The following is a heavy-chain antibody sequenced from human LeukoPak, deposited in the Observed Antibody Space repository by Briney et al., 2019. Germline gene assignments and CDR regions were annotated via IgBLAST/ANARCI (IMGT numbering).Heavy chain of an antibody. CDR3: ARRCSGDYGHWFDP. CDR2: MSYSGRN. J-gene: IGHJ5*02. Sequence: SETLSLTCTVSGGSISTYYWTWIRQPPGKGLEWIGYMSYSGRNNQNPSLKRRVTISVDASKNQFSLTLSSVTAADTAVYYCARRCSGDYGHWFDPWGQGTLVTVSS. V-gene: IGHV4-59*08. CDR1: GGSISTYY. D-gene: IGHD4-17*01.